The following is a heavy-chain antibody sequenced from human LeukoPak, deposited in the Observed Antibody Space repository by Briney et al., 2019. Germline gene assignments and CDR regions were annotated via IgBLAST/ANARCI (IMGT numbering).Heavy chain of an antibody. CDR3: ARDLDMVRGVISLYGMDV. CDR2: ISSSSYYI. Sequence: PGGSLRLSCAASGFTFSTYTVNWVRQAPGKGLEWVSSISSSSYYIYYADSVKGRFTISRDNAKNSLYLQMNSLRAEDTAVYYCARDLDMVRGVISLYGMDVWGQGTTVTVSS. CDR1: GFTFSTYT. J-gene: IGHJ6*02. V-gene: IGHV3-21*01. D-gene: IGHD3-10*01.